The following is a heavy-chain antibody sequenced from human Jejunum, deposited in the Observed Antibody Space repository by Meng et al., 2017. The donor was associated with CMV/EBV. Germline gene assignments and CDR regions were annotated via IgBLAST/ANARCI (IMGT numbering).Heavy chain of an antibody. D-gene: IGHD5-18*01. Sequence: CAASGFAFNNYAIHWVRQAPGEGLEWVTLISYDGSNKFYADSVKGRFTISRDNSKNTVYVQMNSLRVEDTAMYFCARGYNYGPHDYWGQGTLVTVSS. CDR1: GFAFNNYA. CDR2: ISYDGSNK. J-gene: IGHJ4*02. CDR3: ARGYNYGPHDY. V-gene: IGHV3-30-3*01.